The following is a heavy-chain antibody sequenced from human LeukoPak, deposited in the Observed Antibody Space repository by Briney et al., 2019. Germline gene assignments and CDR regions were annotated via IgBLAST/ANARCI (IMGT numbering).Heavy chain of an antibody. J-gene: IGHJ6*04. Sequence: PGGSLRLSCAASGFTVSSNYMSWVRQAPGKGLEWVSVIYSGGSTYYADSVKGRFTISIDNSKNTLYLQMNSLSAEDTAVYYCARDPFFHHPMGVDVWGKGTTVTVSS. D-gene: IGHD3-10*01. CDR1: GFTVSSNY. CDR3: ARDPFFHHPMGVDV. CDR2: IYSGGST. V-gene: IGHV3-53*01.